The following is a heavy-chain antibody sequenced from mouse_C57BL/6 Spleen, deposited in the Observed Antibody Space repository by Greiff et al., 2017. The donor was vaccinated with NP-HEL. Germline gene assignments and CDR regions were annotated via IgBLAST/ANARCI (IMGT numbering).Heavy chain of an antibody. CDR1: GYTFTSYW. CDR3: ARSGYYGSSLRV. V-gene: IGHV1-55*01. J-gene: IGHJ2*01. D-gene: IGHD1-1*01. CDR2: IYPGSGST. Sequence: QVQLKQPGAELVKPGASVKMSCKASGYTFTSYWITWVKQRPGQGLEWIGDIYPGSGSTNYNEKFKSKATLTVDTSSSTAYMQLSSLTSEDSAVYYCARSGYYGSSLRVWGQGTTLTVSS.